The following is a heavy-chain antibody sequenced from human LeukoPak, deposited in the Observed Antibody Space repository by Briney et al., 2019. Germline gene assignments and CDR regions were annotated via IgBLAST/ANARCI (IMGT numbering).Heavy chain of an antibody. CDR1: GFTSGDYA. CDR2: IKQDGSEK. D-gene: IGHD2-2*01. Sequence: GGSLRLSCTSSGFTSGDYAMSWVRQAPGKGLEWVANIKQDGSEKYYVDSVKGRFTISRDNAKNSLYLQMNSLRAEDTAVYYCARGNIVVVPAAYSYWGQGTLVTVSS. CDR3: ARGNIVVVPAAYSY. V-gene: IGHV3-7*01. J-gene: IGHJ4*02.